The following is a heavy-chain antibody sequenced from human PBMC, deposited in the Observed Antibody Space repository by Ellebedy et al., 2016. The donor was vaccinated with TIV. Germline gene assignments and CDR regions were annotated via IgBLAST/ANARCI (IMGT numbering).Heavy chain of an antibody. CDR2: ISSSGTTM. J-gene: IGHJ4*02. D-gene: IGHD3-10*01. CDR3: ARGRSFN. V-gene: IGHV3-48*03. CDR1: GFTFSSYE. Sequence: GESLKISCAASGFTFSSYEMNWVRQAPGKGLEWLSYISSSGTTMFYADSVKGRFTISRDNGKNSLYLQMNSLRAEDTAVYYCARGRSFNWGQGTLVTVSS.